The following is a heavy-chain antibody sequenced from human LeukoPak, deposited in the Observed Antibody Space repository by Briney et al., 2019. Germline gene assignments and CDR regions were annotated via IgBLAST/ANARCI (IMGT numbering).Heavy chain of an antibody. CDR2: IYYSGST. V-gene: IGHV4-31*03. D-gene: IGHD6-13*01. J-gene: IGHJ4*02. CDR1: GGSISSGGYY. Sequence: SQTLSLTCTVSGGSISSGGYYWSWIRQHPGKGLEWIGYIYYSGSTYYNPSLKSRVTISVDTPKNQFSLKLSSVTAADTAVYYCAREAVYGGYSSRAVDYWGQGTLVTVSS. CDR3: AREAVYGGYSSRAVDY.